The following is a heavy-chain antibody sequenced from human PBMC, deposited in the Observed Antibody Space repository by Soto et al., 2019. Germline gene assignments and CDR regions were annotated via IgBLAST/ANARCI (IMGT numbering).Heavy chain of an antibody. V-gene: IGHV4-34*01. CDR1: GGSFSDYY. D-gene: IGHD3-10*01. CDR3: ARLLGGYYYMDV. J-gene: IGHJ6*03. Sequence: SETLSLTCAVYGGSFSDYYWSWIRQPPGKGLEWIGEINHRGSTYYNPSLKSRVTISVDTSKNQFSLKLSSVTAADTAVYYCARLLGGYYYMDVWGKGTTVTVS. CDR2: INHRGST.